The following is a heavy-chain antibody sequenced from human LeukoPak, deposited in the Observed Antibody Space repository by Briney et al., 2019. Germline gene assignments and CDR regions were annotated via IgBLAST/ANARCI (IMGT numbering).Heavy chain of an antibody. J-gene: IGHJ4*02. D-gene: IGHD2-2*01. CDR2: LSGSGAST. CDR1: GFTFSSYA. V-gene: IGHV3-23*01. Sequence: GGSLRLSCAASGFTFSSYAMSWVRQAPGKGLEWVSALSGSGASTYYADSVEGRFTISRDNSKNTLYLQMNSLRAEDTAIYYCAKDIVVVPAATALWDYWGQGTLVTVSS. CDR3: AKDIVVVPAATALWDY.